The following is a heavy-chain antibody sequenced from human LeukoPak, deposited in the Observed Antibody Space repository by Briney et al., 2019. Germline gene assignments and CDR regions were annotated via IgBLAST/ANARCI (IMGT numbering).Heavy chain of an antibody. D-gene: IGHD4-17*01. CDR1: GGSISSYY. Sequence: KSSETLSLTCTVSGGSISSYYWSWIRQPPGQGLEWIGYIYYSGSTNYNPSLKSRVTISVDTSKNQFSLKLSSVTAADTAVYYCARHSGDELAVTNYYYGMDVWGQGTTVTVSS. J-gene: IGHJ6*02. CDR2: IYYSGST. V-gene: IGHV4-59*08. CDR3: ARHSGDELAVTNYYYGMDV.